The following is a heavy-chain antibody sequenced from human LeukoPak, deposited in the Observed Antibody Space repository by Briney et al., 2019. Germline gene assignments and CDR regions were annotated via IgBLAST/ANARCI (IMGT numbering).Heavy chain of an antibody. CDR1: GLTFSYYY. V-gene: IGHV3-11*01. J-gene: IGHJ4*02. CDR2: IGSSGYTI. Sequence: GGSLRLSCAASGLTFSYYYMSWIRQAPGKGLEWLSYIGSSGYTIFHADSVKGRFTISRDNAKNSLYLQMNSLRDEDTAVYYCARDLGYIDYWGQGTLVTVSS. CDR3: ARDLGYIDY.